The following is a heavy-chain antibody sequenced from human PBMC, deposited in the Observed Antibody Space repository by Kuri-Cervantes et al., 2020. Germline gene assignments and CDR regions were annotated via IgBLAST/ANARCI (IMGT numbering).Heavy chain of an antibody. D-gene: IGHD3-22*01. V-gene: IGHV3-48*04. CDR3: ARLRHADSSGYYYYSYMDV. Sequence: GESLKISCAASGFTFSSYSMNWVRQAPGKGLEWVSYISSSSSTIYYADSVKGRFTISRDNAKNSVYLQMRSLRAEDTAVYYRARLRHADSSGYYYYSYMDVWGKGTTVTVSS. CDR2: ISSSSSTI. CDR1: GFTFSSYS. J-gene: IGHJ6*03.